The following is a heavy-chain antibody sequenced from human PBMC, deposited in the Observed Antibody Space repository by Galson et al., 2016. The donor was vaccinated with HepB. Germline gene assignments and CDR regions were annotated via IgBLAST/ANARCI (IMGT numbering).Heavy chain of an antibody. D-gene: IGHD1-1*01. V-gene: IGHV5-51*03. J-gene: IGHJ6*02. CDR2: IYPDDSDT. CDR3: ATLYWNADDYSGMDV. CDR1: GFSFTNYW. Sequence: QSGAEVKKPGESLKISCKGSGFSFTNYWIGWVRQMPGKGLEWMGIIYPDDSDTRYSPSFQGQVTISADKSISTAYLQWSSLKASDTAMYYCATLYWNADDYSGMDVWGQGTTVTVSS.